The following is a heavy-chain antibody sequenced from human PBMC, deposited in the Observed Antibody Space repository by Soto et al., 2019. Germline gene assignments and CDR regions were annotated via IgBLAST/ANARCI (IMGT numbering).Heavy chain of an antibody. J-gene: IGHJ4*02. CDR2: IYYSGST. D-gene: IGHD3-10*01. CDR3: ARVRGVTYFDY. Sequence: QVQLQESGPGLVKPSQTLSLTCTVSGGSISSGDYYWSWIRRPPGKGLEWIGYIYYSGSTYYNPSLKRRVTISVDTAKNQFSLKLSSVTAADTAVYYCARVRGVTYFDYWGQGTLVTVSS. V-gene: IGHV4-30-4*01. CDR1: GGSISSGDYY.